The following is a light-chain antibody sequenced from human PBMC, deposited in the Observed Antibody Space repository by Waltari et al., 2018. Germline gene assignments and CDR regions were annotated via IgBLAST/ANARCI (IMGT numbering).Light chain of an antibody. CDR2: KVR. J-gene: IGLJ2*01. CDR1: ALPKKY. CDR3: LSPETRGSWV. V-gene: IGLV3-25*03. Sequence: SYELTQSPSVSLSPGQPARITCSGAALPKKYAYWYQKKPGQAPVLSIFKVRERPSGIPERFSGSTSGTTVTLTITGVQAEDEADYYCLSPETRGSWVFGGGTKLTVL.